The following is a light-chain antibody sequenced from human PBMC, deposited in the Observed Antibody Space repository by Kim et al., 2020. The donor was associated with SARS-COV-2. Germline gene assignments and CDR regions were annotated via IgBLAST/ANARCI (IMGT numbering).Light chain of an antibody. CDR3: QAWDSSVV. J-gene: IGLJ3*02. CDR2: QDS. V-gene: IGLV3-1*01. Sequence: SYKLTQPPSLSVPPGQTATITCSGDTLGHKYASWYQQKPGQSPQLAIYQDSRRPSVIPARFSGSNSGNTATLTISGTQAMDEAAYYCQAWDSSVVFGGGTQLTVL. CDR1: TLGHKY.